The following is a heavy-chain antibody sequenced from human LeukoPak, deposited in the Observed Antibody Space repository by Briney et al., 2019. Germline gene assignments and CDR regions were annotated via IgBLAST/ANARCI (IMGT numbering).Heavy chain of an antibody. V-gene: IGHV4-4*02. J-gene: IGHJ3*02. CDR2: IYHSGST. D-gene: IGHD3-22*01. CDR3: ARGRPLITMIVVVITSRRLDAFDI. Sequence: SETLSLTCAVSGGSISSSNWWSWVRQPPGKGLEWIGEIYHSGSTNYNPSLKSRVTMSVDKSKNQFSLKLSSVTAADTAVYYCARGRPLITMIVVVITSRRLDAFDIWGQGTMVTVSS. CDR1: GGSISSSNW.